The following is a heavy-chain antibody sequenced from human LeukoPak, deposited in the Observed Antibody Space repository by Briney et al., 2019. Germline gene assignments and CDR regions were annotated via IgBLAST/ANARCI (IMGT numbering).Heavy chain of an antibody. CDR1: GYTFTSYD. V-gene: IGHV1-8*01. Sequence: ASVKASCKASGYTFTSYDINWVRQATGQGLEWMGWMNPNSGNTGYAQKFQGRVTMTRNTSISTAYMELSSLRSEDTAVYYCARRDVLRYFAWLSRGYAFDIWGQGTMVTVSS. D-gene: IGHD3-9*01. J-gene: IGHJ3*02. CDR2: MNPNSGNT. CDR3: ARRDVLRYFAWLSRGYAFDI.